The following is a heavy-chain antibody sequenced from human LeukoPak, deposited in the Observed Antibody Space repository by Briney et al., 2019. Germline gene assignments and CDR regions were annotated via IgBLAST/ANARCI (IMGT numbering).Heavy chain of an antibody. CDR1: GYTFPGYY. Sequence: ASVKVSCKASGYTFPGYYMHWVRQAPGQGLEWVGWINPNSGGTNYAQKFRGRVTMTRDTSISTAYMELSRLRSDDTAVYYCARSDSSGFKNDYWGQGTLVTVSS. J-gene: IGHJ4*02. D-gene: IGHD3-22*01. CDR3: ARSDSSGFKNDY. CDR2: INPNSGGT. V-gene: IGHV1-2*02.